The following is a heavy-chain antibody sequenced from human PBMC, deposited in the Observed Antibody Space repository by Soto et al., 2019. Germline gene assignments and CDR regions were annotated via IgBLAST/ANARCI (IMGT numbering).Heavy chain of an antibody. D-gene: IGHD6-19*01. V-gene: IGHV3-7*01. CDR3: GGDSGWLFDY. CDR1: GFICSSYW. Sequence: EVQVVESGGGLVQPGGSLRLSCAASGFICSSYWMNWVRRAPGKGLEWVANIKQDGSEKYYVDSVKGRFTISRDNAKNSVYLQMNSLRVEDTAVYYCGGDSGWLFDYWGQGILVTVSS. J-gene: IGHJ4*02. CDR2: IKQDGSEK.